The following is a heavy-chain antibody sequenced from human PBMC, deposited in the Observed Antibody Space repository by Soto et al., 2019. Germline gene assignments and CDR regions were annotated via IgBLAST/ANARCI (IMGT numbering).Heavy chain of an antibody. Sequence: GASVKVSCKASGNSFTSYTIHWMRQAPGQRLEWMGWINAGSGNTGYSQKFQGRVTITRDTSASTAYMELSSLKSEDTAVYYCATEGDVPWGQGTLVTVSS. V-gene: IGHV1-3*01. CDR2: INAGSGNT. D-gene: IGHD1-26*01. J-gene: IGHJ5*02. CDR1: GNSFTSYT. CDR3: ATEGDVP.